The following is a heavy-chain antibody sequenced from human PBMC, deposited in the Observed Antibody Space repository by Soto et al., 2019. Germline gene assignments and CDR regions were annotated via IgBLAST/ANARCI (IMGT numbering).Heavy chain of an antibody. CDR2: VHHNGGT. CDR1: GGSFSGYH. Sequence: QVQLQQWGAGLLKPSETLSLTCAVYGGSFSGYHYTWIRQPPGKGLEWIGEVHHNGGTNYNPSLASRVTISVDASKNQFSLRLSSAPAADTAVYYCTRGYGEQWPTSDYWGQGTLVTVSS. CDR3: TRGYGEQWPTSDY. J-gene: IGHJ4*02. D-gene: IGHD6-19*01. V-gene: IGHV4-34*01.